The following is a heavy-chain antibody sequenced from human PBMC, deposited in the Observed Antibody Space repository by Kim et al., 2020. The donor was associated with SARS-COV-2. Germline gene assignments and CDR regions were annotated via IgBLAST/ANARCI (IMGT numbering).Heavy chain of an antibody. Sequence: GGSLRLSCAASGFTFRNYAIHWVRQAPGKGPEWVSAITYNGGSTYYANSVKGRFTISRDNSKNTLYLQMDSLRADDTALYYCATDSARGSASCYFYCMDVWGKGTTVTVSS. CDR1: GFTFRNYA. CDR2: ITYNGGST. J-gene: IGHJ6*03. D-gene: IGHD2-15*01. V-gene: IGHV3-64*01. CDR3: ATDSARGSASCYFYCMDV.